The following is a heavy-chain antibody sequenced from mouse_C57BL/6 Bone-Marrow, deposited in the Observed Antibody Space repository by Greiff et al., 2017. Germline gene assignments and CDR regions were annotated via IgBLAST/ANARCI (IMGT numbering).Heavy chain of an antibody. CDR2: IYPGSGNT. CDR1: GYTFTDYY. Sequence: VQRVESGAELVRPGASVKLSCKASGYTFTDYYINWVKQRPGQGLEWIARIYPGSGNTYYNEKFKGKATLTAEKSSSTAYMQLSSLTSEDSAVYFCARSAYYSNYGGYFDVWGTGTTVTVSS. CDR3: ARSAYYSNYGGYFDV. V-gene: IGHV1-76*01. D-gene: IGHD2-5*01. J-gene: IGHJ1*03.